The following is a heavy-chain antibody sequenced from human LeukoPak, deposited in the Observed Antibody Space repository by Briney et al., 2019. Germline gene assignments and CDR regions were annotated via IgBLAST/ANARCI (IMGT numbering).Heavy chain of an antibody. CDR1: GYTFTSYD. CDR3: ARGTRPVYCTNAVCYTPYYFDY. Sequence: ASVKVSCKASGYTFTSYDFNWVRQATGQGLAWMGWMNPNSGNTGYAQKFQGRVTMTRNTSISTAYMELRSLRSEDTAVYYCARGTRPVYCTNAVCYTPYYFDYWGQGTLVTVSS. CDR2: MNPNSGNT. J-gene: IGHJ4*02. D-gene: IGHD2-8*01. V-gene: IGHV1-8*01.